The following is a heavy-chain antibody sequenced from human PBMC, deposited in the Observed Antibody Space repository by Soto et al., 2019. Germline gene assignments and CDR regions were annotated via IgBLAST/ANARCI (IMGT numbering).Heavy chain of an antibody. CDR1: GGTFSSYT. CDR3: ARWGPHHYYGSGSYYKNYWYFDL. J-gene: IGHJ2*01. CDR2: IIPILGIA. Sequence: GASVKVSCKASGGTFSSYTISWVRQAPGQGLEWMGRIIPILGIANYAQKFQGRVTITADKSTSTAYMELSSLRSEDTAVYYCARWGPHHYYGSGSYYKNYWYFDLWGRGTLVTVSS. D-gene: IGHD3-10*01. V-gene: IGHV1-69*02.